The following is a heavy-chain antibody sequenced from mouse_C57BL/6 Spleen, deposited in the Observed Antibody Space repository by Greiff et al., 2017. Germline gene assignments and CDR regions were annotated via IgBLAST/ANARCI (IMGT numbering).Heavy chain of an antibody. V-gene: IGHV1-26*01. J-gene: IGHJ2*01. Sequence: EVQLQQSGPELVKPGASVQISCKASVYTFTDYYMNWVKQSHGKSLEWIGNINPNNGGTSYNQKFKGKATLTVDKSSSTAYMELRSLTSGDSAVYYCARRNYWGQGTTLTGSS. CDR1: VYTFTDYY. CDR2: INPNNGGT. CDR3: ARRNY.